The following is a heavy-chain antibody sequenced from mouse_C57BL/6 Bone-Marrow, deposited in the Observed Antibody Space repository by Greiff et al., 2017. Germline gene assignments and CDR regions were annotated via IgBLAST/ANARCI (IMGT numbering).Heavy chain of an antibody. CDR1: GFSLPSYG. Sequence: VKLQESGPGLVQPSQSLSITCTVSGFSLPSYGVHWVRQSPGKGLEWLGRIWSGGSTDSNAAYISSLSISKDNSKSQLFFKMNSLQADDAAIYSCSRTLDYEYFDYWGQGTTLTVSS. CDR3: SRTLDYEYFDY. J-gene: IGHJ2*01. V-gene: IGHV2-2*01. D-gene: IGHD2-4*01. CDR2: IWSGGST.